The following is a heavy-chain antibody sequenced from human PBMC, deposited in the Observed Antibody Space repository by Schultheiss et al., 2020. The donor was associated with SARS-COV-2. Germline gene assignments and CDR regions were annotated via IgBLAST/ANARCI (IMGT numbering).Heavy chain of an antibody. D-gene: IGHD3-22*01. CDR1: GGSFSGYY. CDR2: IYYSGST. CDR3: ARHSRYDSSGYYQPNWFDP. J-gene: IGHJ5*02. Sequence: SETLSLTCTVYGGSFSGYYWSWIRQPPGKGLEWIGYIYYSGSTNYNPSLKSRVTISVDTSKNQFSLKLSSVTAADTAVYYCARHSRYDSSGYYQPNWFDPWGQGTLVTVSS. V-gene: IGHV4-59*08.